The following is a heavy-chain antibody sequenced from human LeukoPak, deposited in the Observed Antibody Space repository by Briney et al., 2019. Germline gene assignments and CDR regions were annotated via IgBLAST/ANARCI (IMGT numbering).Heavy chain of an antibody. CDR2: IYSSGST. Sequence: SETLSLTCSVSGGSISSYYWSWIRQPPGKGLEWIGYIYSSGSTNYNPSLKSRVTISVDTSENQLSLQLSSVTAADTAVYYCARAHTSSWYMDYWGQGNLVTVSS. D-gene: IGHD6-13*01. CDR1: GGSISSYY. CDR3: ARAHTSSWYMDY. V-gene: IGHV4-59*01. J-gene: IGHJ4*02.